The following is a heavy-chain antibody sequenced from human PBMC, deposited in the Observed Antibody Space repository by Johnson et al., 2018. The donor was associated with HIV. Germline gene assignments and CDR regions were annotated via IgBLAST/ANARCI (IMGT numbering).Heavy chain of an antibody. CDR1: GFAFRTYW. CDR3: AKVDCGGDTCAGYDPFDL. CDR2: IYNDGSRT. D-gene: IGHD2-21*01. J-gene: IGHJ3*01. V-gene: IGHV3-74*03. Sequence: VQLVESGGGLVQPGGSLRLSCAASGFAFRTYWMVWVRQVPGKRPVWVARIYNDGSRTTYADSVRGRFTISRDNAKYTVDLQTNSLRVEDTAVDYGAKVDCGGDTCAGYDPFDLWGQGTLVTVSS.